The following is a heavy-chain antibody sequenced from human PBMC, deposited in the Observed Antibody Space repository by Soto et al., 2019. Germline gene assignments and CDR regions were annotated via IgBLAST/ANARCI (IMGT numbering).Heavy chain of an antibody. CDR2: ISGSGGST. CDR3: AKDNFIAVAGTFDY. V-gene: IGHV3-23*01. Sequence: GSRRLSCAASGFTFSSYAMSWVRQAPGKGLEWVSAISGSGGSTYYADSVKGRFTISRDNSKNTLYLQMNSLRAEDTAVYYCAKDNFIAVAGTFDYWGQGTLVTVSS. D-gene: IGHD6-19*01. J-gene: IGHJ4*02. CDR1: GFTFSSYA.